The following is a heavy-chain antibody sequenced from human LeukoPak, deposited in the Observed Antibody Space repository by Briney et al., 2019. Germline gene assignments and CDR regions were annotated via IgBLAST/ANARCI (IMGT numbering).Heavy chain of an antibody. CDR1: GFTFSSYW. J-gene: IGHJ6*02. V-gene: IGHV3-74*01. Sequence: GGSLRLFCAASGFTFSSYWMHWVRQAPGKGLVWVSRINSDGSSTSYADSVKGRFTISRDNAKNTLYLQMNSLRAEDTAVYYWARDGSSWYNGDYYYGMDVWGQGTTVTVSS. CDR2: INSDGSST. CDR3: ARDGSSWYNGDYYYGMDV. D-gene: IGHD6-13*01.